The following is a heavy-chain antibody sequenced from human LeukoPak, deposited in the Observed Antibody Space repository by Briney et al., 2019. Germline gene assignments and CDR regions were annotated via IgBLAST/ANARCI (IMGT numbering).Heavy chain of an antibody. CDR3: ARGRGYYYYYYMDV. CDR1: GFTFGGYG. V-gene: IGHV3-33*01. Sequence: GGSLRLSCAGSGFTFGGYGMHWFRQTPGKGLEWVAVIAYDGSRAFYADSVKGRFTISRDNPKNSLYLQMNSLRAEDTAVYYCARGRGYYYYYYMDVWGKGTTVTVSS. J-gene: IGHJ6*03. D-gene: IGHD5-24*01. CDR2: IAYDGSRA.